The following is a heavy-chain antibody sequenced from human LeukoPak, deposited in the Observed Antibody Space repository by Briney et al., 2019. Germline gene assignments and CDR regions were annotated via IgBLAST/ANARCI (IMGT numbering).Heavy chain of an antibody. CDR3: ASPMLYDFWSGYYTGPWDY. J-gene: IGHJ4*02. V-gene: IGHV4-39*01. D-gene: IGHD3-3*01. CDR2: IYYSGST. Sequence: SETLSLTCTVSGGSISSSSYYWGWIRQPPGKGLEWIGSIYYSGSTYYNPSLKSRVTISVDTSKSQFSLKLSSVTAADTAVYYCASPMLYDFWSGYYTGPWDYWGQGTLVTVSS. CDR1: GGSISSSSYY.